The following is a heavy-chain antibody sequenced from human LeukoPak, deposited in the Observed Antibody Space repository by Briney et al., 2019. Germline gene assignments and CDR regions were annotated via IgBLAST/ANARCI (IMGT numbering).Heavy chain of an antibody. CDR1: GFTVITNG. J-gene: IGHJ4*02. CDR2: LYSDGNT. CDR3: ARGVEPLAANTLSY. Sequence: GGSLRLSCAASGFTVITNGMTWVRQAPGKGLEWVSVLYSDGNTKYADSVQGRFTISRDNSKNTLYLEMNSLSPDDTAVYYCARGVEPLAANTLSYWGQGTLVTVSS. D-gene: IGHD1-14*01. V-gene: IGHV3-53*01.